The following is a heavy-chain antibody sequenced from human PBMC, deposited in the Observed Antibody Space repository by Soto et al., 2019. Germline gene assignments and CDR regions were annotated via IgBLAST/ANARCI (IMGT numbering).Heavy chain of an antibody. CDR1: GYTFTSYD. V-gene: IGHV1-8*01. CDR2: MNPNSGKT. CDR3: AREVVGGNLPN. Sequence: QVQLVQSGAEVKKPGASVKVSCKASGYTFTSYDINWVRQATGQGLEWMGWMNPNSGKTAYAQKFQGRVTMTRNPSTSTAYMALSSLRSEDPAVYYCAREVVGGNLPNWGQGTRVTVSS. J-gene: IGHJ4*02. D-gene: IGHD2-15*01.